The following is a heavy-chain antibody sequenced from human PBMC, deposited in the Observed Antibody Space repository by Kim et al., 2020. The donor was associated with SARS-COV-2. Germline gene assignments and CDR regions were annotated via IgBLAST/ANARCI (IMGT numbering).Heavy chain of an antibody. CDR1: GFTVSSNY. V-gene: IGHV3-66*01. D-gene: IGHD2-8*01. CDR3: ARAPSPPACTNGVCPPISYDYYGMDV. Sequence: GGSLRLSCAASGFTVSSNYMSWVRQAPGKGLEWVSVIYSGGSTYYADSVKGRFTISRDNSKNTLYLQMNSLRAEDTAVYYCARAPSPPACTNGVCPPISYDYYGMDVWGQGTTVTVSS. J-gene: IGHJ6*02. CDR2: IYSGGST.